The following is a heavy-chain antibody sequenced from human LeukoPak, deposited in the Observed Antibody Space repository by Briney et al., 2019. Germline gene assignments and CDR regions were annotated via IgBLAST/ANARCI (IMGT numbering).Heavy chain of an antibody. D-gene: IGHD3-3*01. J-gene: IGHJ3*02. V-gene: IGHV1-18*01. Sequence: ASVKVSCKASGYTFTSTGICWVRQAPGQGLEWMGWVSAYNGNTNYAQKFQGRVTMTTDTSTTTAYMELRSLRSDDTAVYYCARDPLRNYDFWSGYYDDAFDIWGQGTMVTVSS. CDR2: VSAYNGNT. CDR3: ARDPLRNYDFWSGYYDDAFDI. CDR1: GYTFTSTG.